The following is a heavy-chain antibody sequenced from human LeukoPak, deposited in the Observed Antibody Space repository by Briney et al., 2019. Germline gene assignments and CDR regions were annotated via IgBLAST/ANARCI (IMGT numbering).Heavy chain of an antibody. D-gene: IGHD3-22*01. V-gene: IGHV5-51*01. CDR1: GYSFTSYW. J-gene: IGHJ6*02. CDR3: ARPEKTYYYDSSGYSANGMDV. CDR2: IYPGDSDT. Sequence: GSLKISCKGSGYSFTSYWIGWVRQVPGKGLEWVGVIYPGDSDTRYSPSFQGQVTISADKSISTAYLQWSSLKASDTAMYYCARPEKTYYYDSSGYSANGMDVWGQGTTVTVSS.